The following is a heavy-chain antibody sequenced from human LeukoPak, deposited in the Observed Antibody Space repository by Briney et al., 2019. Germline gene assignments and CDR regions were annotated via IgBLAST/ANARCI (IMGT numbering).Heavy chain of an antibody. D-gene: IGHD2-2*01. CDR3: ARDSCSSTSCYPDY. Sequence: PSETLSLTGTVSGGSISSYYWSWIRQPPGKGREWIGYIYYSGSTNSNPSLRSRVTISADTSKNQFSLKLSSVTAADTAGYYCARDSCSSTSCYPDYWGQGTLVTVSS. CDR2: IYYSGST. CDR1: GGSISSYY. J-gene: IGHJ4*02. V-gene: IGHV4-59*01.